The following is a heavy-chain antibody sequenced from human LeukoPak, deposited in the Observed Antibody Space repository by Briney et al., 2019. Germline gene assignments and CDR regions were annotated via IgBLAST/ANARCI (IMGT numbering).Heavy chain of an antibody. CDR2: IYYAGSS. V-gene: IGHV4-31*03. D-gene: IGHD2/OR15-2a*01. CDR3: ARVPLL. Sequence: PSQTLSLTCTVSGGSISSGGHYRSWIRQHPGKGLEWIGYIYYAGSSYCDPSLKSRVTMSVDTSKNQFSLELRSVTAADTAVYYCARVPLLWGQGTLVIVSS. J-gene: IGHJ4*02. CDR1: GGSISSGGHY.